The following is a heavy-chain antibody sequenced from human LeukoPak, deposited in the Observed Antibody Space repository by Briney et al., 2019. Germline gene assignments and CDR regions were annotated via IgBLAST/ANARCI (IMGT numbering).Heavy chain of an antibody. CDR3: ARHTRSTYSSGWYLGY. J-gene: IGHJ4*02. D-gene: IGHD6-19*01. V-gene: IGHV4-39*01. CDR1: GASISSTSHY. CDR2: INHSGST. Sequence: PSETLSLTCTVSGASISSTSHYWGWIRQPPGKGLEWIGEINHSGSTNYNPSLKSRVTISVDTSKNQFSLKLSSVTAADTAVYYCARHTRSTYSSGWYLGYWGQGTLVTVSS.